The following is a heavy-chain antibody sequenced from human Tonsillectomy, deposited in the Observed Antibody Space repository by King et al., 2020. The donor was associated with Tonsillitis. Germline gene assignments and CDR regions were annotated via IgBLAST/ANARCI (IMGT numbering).Heavy chain of an antibody. CDR3: ANLDY. CDR2: INPDGGAT. Sequence: LVQSGAEVKKPGASVKVSCKASGYNFTGYYIHWVRQAPGQGLEWMGWINPDGGATRYAPKFQGRVTMTRDSTISTAFMELSRLTSDDTAMYYCANLDYWGQGTLVTVSS. CDR1: GYNFTGYY. J-gene: IGHJ4*02. V-gene: IGHV1-2*02.